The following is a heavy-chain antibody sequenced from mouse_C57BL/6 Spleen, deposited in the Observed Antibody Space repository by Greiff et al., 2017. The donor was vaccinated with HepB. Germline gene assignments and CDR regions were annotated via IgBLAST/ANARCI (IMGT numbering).Heavy chain of an antibody. Sequence: EVQLQQSGAELVRPGASVKLSCTASGFNIKDDYMHWVKQRPEQGLEWIGWIDPENGDTEYASKFQGKATITADTSSNTAYLQLSSLTSEDTAVYYCTTVYDGSPDYWGQGTTLTVSS. D-gene: IGHD2-1*01. CDR1: GFNIKDDY. CDR3: TTVYDGSPDY. CDR2: IDPENGDT. V-gene: IGHV14-4*01. J-gene: IGHJ2*01.